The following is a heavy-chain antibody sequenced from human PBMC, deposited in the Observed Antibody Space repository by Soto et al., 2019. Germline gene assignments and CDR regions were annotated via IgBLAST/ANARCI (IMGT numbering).Heavy chain of an antibody. CDR1: GFTFSNSA. Sequence: QVQLVESGGGVVQPGRSLRLSCAASGFTFSNSAMHWARQSPGKGLEWVAVISYDGNNKYYADSVKGRFTIYRDNSMNTLYLQMNSLRPEDTAVYYCARDRVVAGIGEIDYWGQGTLVTVSS. V-gene: IGHV3-30-3*01. D-gene: IGHD6-19*01. CDR2: ISYDGNNK. J-gene: IGHJ4*02. CDR3: ARDRVVAGIGEIDY.